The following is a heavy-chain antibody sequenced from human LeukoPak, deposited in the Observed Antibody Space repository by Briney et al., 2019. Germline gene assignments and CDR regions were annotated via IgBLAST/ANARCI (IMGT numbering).Heavy chain of an antibody. Sequence: ASVKVSCKASGYTFTSYYMHWVRQAPGQGLEWMGWISAYNGNTNYAQKFQGRVTMTTDTSTSTAYMELRSLRSDDTAVYYCARDGGGVGALSPDYWGQGTLVTVSS. V-gene: IGHV1-18*04. J-gene: IGHJ4*02. D-gene: IGHD1-26*01. CDR2: ISAYNGNT. CDR1: GYTFTSYY. CDR3: ARDGGGVGALSPDY.